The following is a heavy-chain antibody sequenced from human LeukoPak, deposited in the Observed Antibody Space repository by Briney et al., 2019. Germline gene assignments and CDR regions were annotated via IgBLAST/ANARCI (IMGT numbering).Heavy chain of an antibody. D-gene: IGHD2/OR15-2a*01. V-gene: IGHV3-64*01. CDR3: ASFHDDASDI. J-gene: IGHJ3*02. Sequence: PGGSLRLSCAASGFTFSSYAMHWFRQAPGKGLEYVSAISSNGGSTYYANSVKGRFTISRDNSKNTLYLQMGSLRAEDMAVYYCASFHDDASDIWGQGTMVTVSS. CDR1: GFTFSSYA. CDR2: ISSNGGST.